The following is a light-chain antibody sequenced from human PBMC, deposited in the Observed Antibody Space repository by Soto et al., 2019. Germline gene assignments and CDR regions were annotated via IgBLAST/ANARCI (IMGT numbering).Light chain of an antibody. CDR2: KDT. V-gene: IGLV3-25*03. CDR1: ILSKQF. CDR3: QSPDSSGGYV. J-gene: IGLJ1*01. Sequence: SYELIQPPSVSVSPGQTARITCSGDILSKQFAYWYQQKPGQAPVLLIYKDTERPSGIPERFSGSSAGTIVTLTIRGVQAEDEADYYCQSPDSSGGYVFGFGTKVTVL.